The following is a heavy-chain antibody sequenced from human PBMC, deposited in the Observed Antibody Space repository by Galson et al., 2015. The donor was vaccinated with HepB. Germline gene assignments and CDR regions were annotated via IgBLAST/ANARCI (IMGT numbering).Heavy chain of an antibody. CDR1: GFTVSSNY. V-gene: IGHV3-53*01. CDR2: IYSGSST. J-gene: IGHJ3*02. CDR3: ARARAYWGSYAFDI. D-gene: IGHD3-16*01. Sequence: SLRLSCAASGFTVSSNYMSWVRQAPGKGLEWVSVIYSGSSTYYADSVKGRFTISRDNSKSTLYLQMNSLRAEDTAVYYCARARAYWGSYAFDIWGQGTMVTVSS.